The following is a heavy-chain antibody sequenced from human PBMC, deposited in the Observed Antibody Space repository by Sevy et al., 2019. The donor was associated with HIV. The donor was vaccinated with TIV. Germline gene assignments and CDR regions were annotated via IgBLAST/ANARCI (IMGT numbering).Heavy chain of an antibody. CDR1: GFTFSSYW. D-gene: IGHD6-13*01. CDR3: ARDVGIATYYFDY. J-gene: IGHJ4*02. Sequence: GGSLRLSCAASGFTFSSYWMSWVRQAPGKGLEWVANIKQEGSEKYYVDSVKGRFTISRDNAKNSLYLQMNSLRAEDTAVYYCARDVGIATYYFDYWGQGTLVTVSS. CDR2: IKQEGSEK. V-gene: IGHV3-7*01.